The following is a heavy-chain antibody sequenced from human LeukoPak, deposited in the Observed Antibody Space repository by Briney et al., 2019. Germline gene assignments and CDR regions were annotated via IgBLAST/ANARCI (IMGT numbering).Heavy chain of an antibody. Sequence: PGGSLRLSCAASGFTFSSFAMSWVRQAPGKGLKWVSTISGSGGSTNYADSVKGRFTFTRDNSKNTLYLQMNSLRAEDTAVYYCAKDLPDYGDYIEGYWGQGTLVTVSS. CDR1: GFTFSSFA. D-gene: IGHD4-17*01. J-gene: IGHJ4*02. V-gene: IGHV3-23*01. CDR2: ISGSGGST. CDR3: AKDLPDYGDYIEGY.